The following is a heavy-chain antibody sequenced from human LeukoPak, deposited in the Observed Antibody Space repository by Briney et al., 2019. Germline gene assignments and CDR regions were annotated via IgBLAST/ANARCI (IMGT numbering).Heavy chain of an antibody. CDR1: GITFSSYW. CDR3: AKDGPPRGMSVSYYRGVFDL. CDR2: TNSDESDT. J-gene: IGHJ4*02. Sequence: GGSLRLSCVASGITFSSYWMYWVRQAPGKGLVWVSRTNSDESDTSYADSVKGRFTISRDNAKNTLYLQMNSLRADDTAVFYCAKDGPPRGMSVSYYRGVFDLWGQGTLVTVSS. V-gene: IGHV3-74*01. D-gene: IGHD1-26*01.